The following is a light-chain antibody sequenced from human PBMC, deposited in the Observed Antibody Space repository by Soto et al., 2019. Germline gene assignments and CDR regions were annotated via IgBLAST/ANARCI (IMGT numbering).Light chain of an antibody. CDR2: EVS. CDR3: SSYTSSSIDYV. J-gene: IGLJ1*01. V-gene: IGLV2-14*01. CDR1: SSGVGGYNY. Sequence: QSALTQPASVSGSPGQTITISRTGTSSGVGGYNYVSWYQQHPGKAPKLMIYEVSNRPSGVSNRFSGSKSGNTASLTISGLQAEDEADYYCSSYTSSSIDYVFGTGTNLTVL.